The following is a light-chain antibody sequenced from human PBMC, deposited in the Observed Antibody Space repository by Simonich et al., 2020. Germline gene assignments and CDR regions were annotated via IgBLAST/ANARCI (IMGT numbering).Light chain of an antibody. J-gene: IGKJ2*01. CDR3: QQYYRTPYT. V-gene: IGKV4-1*01. CDR2: WAS. Sequence: DIVMTQSPDSLAVSLGERATINCKSRQSVLYSSNNKNYLAWYQQKPRQPPKLLIYWASTRESGVPDRFSGSGSGTDFTLTISSLQAEDVAVYYCQQYYRTPYTFGQGTKLEIK. CDR1: QSVLYSSNNKNY.